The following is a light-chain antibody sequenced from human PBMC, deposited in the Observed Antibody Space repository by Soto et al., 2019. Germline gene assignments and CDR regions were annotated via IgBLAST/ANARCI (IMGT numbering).Light chain of an antibody. J-gene: IGKJ4*01. CDR1: QSLTNNF. Sequence: EVLLTQSPGTLSLSPGDRATLSCRASQSLTNNFLAWYQQKPGQTPRLLIHTATSRATDIPDRFDGTGSGTDFTLTISRLEPEDFAVYFCQQYGRLPVSVGGGTKIEIK. CDR3: QQYGRLPVS. V-gene: IGKV3-20*01. CDR2: TAT.